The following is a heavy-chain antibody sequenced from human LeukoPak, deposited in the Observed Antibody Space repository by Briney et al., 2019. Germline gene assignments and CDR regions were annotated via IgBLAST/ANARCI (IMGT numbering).Heavy chain of an antibody. Sequence: PSETLSLTCTVSGASINSYYWSWIRQPPGKGLEWLGYIYYSGITNYNPSLKSRVTISVDTSRNQFSLKLSSVTAADTAVYYCARGMTTVTHWDQGTLVTVSS. J-gene: IGHJ4*02. CDR3: ARGMTTVTH. V-gene: IGHV4-59*08. CDR1: GASINSYY. CDR2: IYYSGIT. D-gene: IGHD4-11*01.